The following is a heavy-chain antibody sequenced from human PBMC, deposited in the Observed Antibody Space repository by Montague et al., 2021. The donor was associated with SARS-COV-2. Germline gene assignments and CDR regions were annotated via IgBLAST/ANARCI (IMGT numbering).Heavy chain of an antibody. CDR1: GFSVTNNY. V-gene: IGHV3-53*01. J-gene: IGHJ4*02. D-gene: IGHD3-22*01. CDR3: ARARGGTGYSRNYFDY. CDR2: FYNDGGT. Sequence: SLRLSCAASGFSVTNNYMSWVRQAPGKGLEWVSVFYNDGGTYYANSVKGRFIISRDNSRNRLSLQMKSLRAEDTAVYYCARARGGTGYSRNYFDYWGQGTLVTVSS.